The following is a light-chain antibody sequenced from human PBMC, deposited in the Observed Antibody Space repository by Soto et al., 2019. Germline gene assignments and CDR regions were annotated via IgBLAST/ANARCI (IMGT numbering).Light chain of an antibody. CDR3: SSYPSSSTPYV. J-gene: IGLJ1*01. CDR2: DVT. V-gene: IGLV2-14*01. Sequence: QSALTQPASVSGSPGQSITISCTGTSSDVGGYNYVSWYQQHPVKAPKLIIYDVTNRPSGVSYRFSGSKSGNTASLTISGLQAEDEADYYCSSYPSSSTPYVFGTGTKVTVL. CDR1: SSDVGGYNY.